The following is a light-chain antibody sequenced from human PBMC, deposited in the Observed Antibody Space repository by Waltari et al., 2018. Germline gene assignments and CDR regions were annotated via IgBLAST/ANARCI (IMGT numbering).Light chain of an antibody. Sequence: EIVLTQSPGPLSLSPGKRATLSCRASQSISNNYVGWYQQHPGQAPRLLIYSASRRATGIPDRFSGSGSGTDFTHTITRLEPEDFAVYYCQQYGGSPRTFGQGTRVDVK. J-gene: IGKJ1*01. CDR3: QQYGGSPRT. CDR1: QSISNNY. CDR2: SAS. V-gene: IGKV3-20*01.